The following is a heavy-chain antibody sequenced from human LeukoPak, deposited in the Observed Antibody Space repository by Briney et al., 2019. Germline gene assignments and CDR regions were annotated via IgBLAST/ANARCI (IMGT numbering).Heavy chain of an antibody. CDR2: IKQDGSEK. CDR1: GFTFSSYA. J-gene: IGHJ4*02. CDR3: AREYVDIVPMGSFDY. Sequence: SGGSLRLSCAASGFTFSSYAMSWVRQAPGKGLEWVANIKQDGSEKYYVDSVKGRFTISRDNAKNSLYLQMNSLRVEDTAVYYCAREYVDIVPMGSFDYWGQGTLVTVSS. D-gene: IGHD5-12*01. V-gene: IGHV3-7*01.